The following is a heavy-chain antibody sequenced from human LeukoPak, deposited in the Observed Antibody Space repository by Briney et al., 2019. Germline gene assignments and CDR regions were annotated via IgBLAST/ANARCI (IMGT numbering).Heavy chain of an antibody. D-gene: IGHD6-13*01. J-gene: IGHJ6*02. CDR2: MNPNSGNT. CDR1: GYTFTSYD. Sequence: APVKVSCKASGYTFTSYDINWVRQATGQGLEWMGWMNPNSGNTGYAQKFQGRVTMTRNTSISTAYMELSSLRSEDTAVYYCARMWGIAAPYYYGMDVWGQGTTVTVSS. CDR3: ARMWGIAAPYYYGMDV. V-gene: IGHV1-8*01.